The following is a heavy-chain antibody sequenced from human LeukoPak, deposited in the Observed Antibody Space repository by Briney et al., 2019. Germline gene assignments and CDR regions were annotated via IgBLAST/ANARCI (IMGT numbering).Heavy chain of an antibody. CDR2: ISSSSSTI. D-gene: IGHD4-17*01. CDR1: GFTFSSYS. CDR3: ARDLTEMSTVTIDY. V-gene: IGHV3-48*02. Sequence: GGSLRLSCAASGFTFSSYSMNWVRQAPGKGLEWVSYISSSSSTIYYADSVKGRCTISRDNAKNSLYLQMNSLRDEDTAVYYCARDLTEMSTVTIDYWGQGTLVTVSS. J-gene: IGHJ4*02.